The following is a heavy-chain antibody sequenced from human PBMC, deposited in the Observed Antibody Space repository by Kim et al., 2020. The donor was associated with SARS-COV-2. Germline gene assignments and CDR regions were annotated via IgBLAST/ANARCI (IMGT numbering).Heavy chain of an antibody. J-gene: IGHJ4*02. CDR3: ANTFISGWYHY. Sequence: GGSLRLSCAASGFTFSSYGMHWVRQAPGKGLEWVAVISYDGSNKYYADSVKGRFTISRDNSKNTLYLQMNSLRAEDTAVYYCANTFISGWYHYWGQGTLVTVSS. CDR2: ISYDGSNK. CDR1: GFTFSSYG. D-gene: IGHD6-19*01. V-gene: IGHV3-30*18.